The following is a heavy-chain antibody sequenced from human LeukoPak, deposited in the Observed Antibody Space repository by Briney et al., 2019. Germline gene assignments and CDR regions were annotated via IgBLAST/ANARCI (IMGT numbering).Heavy chain of an antibody. CDR3: AKEADCDILSGFEAEGFMDV. J-gene: IGHJ6*03. D-gene: IGHD3-9*01. CDR1: GFTFSSSA. CDR2: LSCSGDST. V-gene: IGHV3-23*01. Sequence: GWALRLSCAASGFTFSSSAMTWVRQAPAKGLEGVSTLSCSGDSTYYAHSVKGRFTISGDNSKNTLFLEMNRLRAEDTAIYYCAKEADCDILSGFEAEGFMDVWGKGTAVIVSS.